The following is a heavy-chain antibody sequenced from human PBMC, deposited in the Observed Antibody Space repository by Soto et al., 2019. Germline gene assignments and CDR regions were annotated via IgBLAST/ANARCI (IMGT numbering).Heavy chain of an antibody. Sequence: QMQLVQSGPEVKKPGTSVKVSCKASGFTFTSSAVQWVRQARGQRLEWIGWIVVGSGNTNYAQKFQERVTITRDMSTSTAYMELSSLRSEDTAVYYCAAVDGRRFLEWFVFDYWGQGTLVTVSS. D-gene: IGHD3-3*01. CDR1: GFTFTSSA. CDR2: IVVGSGNT. V-gene: IGHV1-58*01. J-gene: IGHJ4*02. CDR3: AAVDGRRFLEWFVFDY.